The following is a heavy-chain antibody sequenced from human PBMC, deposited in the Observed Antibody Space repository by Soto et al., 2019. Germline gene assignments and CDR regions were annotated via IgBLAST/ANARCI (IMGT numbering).Heavy chain of an antibody. J-gene: IGHJ5*02. Sequence: EVQLVESGGGLVKPGGSLRVYCVASGFTFSTFGMSWARQAPGKGLEWVAFISTTSHYIYYADSVKGRFTISRDNAKSSLYLQMNSLRAEDTAVYHCARALSGDLFVFGPWGQGTLVTVSS. D-gene: IGHD3-10*02. CDR1: GFTFSTFG. CDR3: ARALSGDLFVFGP. V-gene: IGHV3-21*06. CDR2: ISTTSHYI.